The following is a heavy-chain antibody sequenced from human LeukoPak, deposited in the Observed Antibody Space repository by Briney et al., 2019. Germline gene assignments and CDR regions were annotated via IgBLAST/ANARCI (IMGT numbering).Heavy chain of an antibody. CDR3: ARAHYDFWSGYYNAVNWFDP. J-gene: IGHJ5*02. CDR1: RYTFTSYE. CDR2: VKPNSGNP. V-gene: IGHV1-8*01. D-gene: IGHD3-3*01. Sequence: ASVEVSCKASRYTFTSYEINWVRQAPGPRIEWMGWVKPNSGNPGYAQKLQGRVTMTRNTSISTAYMELSSLRSEHTAVYYCARAHYDFWSGYYNAVNWFDPWGQGTLVTVSS.